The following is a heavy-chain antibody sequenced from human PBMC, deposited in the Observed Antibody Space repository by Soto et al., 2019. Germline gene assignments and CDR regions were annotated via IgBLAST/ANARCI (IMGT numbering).Heavy chain of an antibody. V-gene: IGHV1-8*01. CDR1: GCTFTSYD. CDR2: MNPNSGNT. CDR3: ARVPKIAVAGSRDYYHYGMDV. Sequence: ASVKVSCKASGCTFTSYDMNWVRQATGQGLEWMGWMNPNSGNTGYAQKFQGRVTMTRNTSISTAYMELSSLRSEDTAVYYCARVPKIAVAGSRDYYHYGMDVWGK. D-gene: IGHD6-13*01. J-gene: IGHJ6*04.